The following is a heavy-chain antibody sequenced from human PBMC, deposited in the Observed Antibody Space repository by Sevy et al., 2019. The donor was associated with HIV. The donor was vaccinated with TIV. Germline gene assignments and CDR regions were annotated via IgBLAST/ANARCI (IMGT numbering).Heavy chain of an antibody. D-gene: IGHD7-27*01. J-gene: IGHJ4*02. CDR3: ARSLISWGSFDY. CDR1: GFTFTSYT. CDR2: ISSGGSI. Sequence: GGSLRLSCAASGFTFTSYTMSWVRQAPGKGLEWVSAISSGGSINYADSVKGRLTISSDSLKNTLYLQMNSLRAEDTAVYYCARSLISWGSFDYWGQGTLVTVSS. V-gene: IGHV3-23*01.